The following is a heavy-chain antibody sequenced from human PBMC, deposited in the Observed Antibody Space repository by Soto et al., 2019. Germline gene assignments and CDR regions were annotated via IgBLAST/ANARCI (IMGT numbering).Heavy chain of an antibody. V-gene: IGHV1-18*01. CDR1: GYTFTSYG. CDR3: ARDFTPCSGGSCYSGGDPFDY. D-gene: IGHD2-15*01. J-gene: IGHJ4*02. CDR2: ISAYNGNT. Sequence: ASVKVSCKASGYTFTSYGISWVRQAPGQGLEWMGWISAYNGNTNYAQKLQGRVTMTTDTSTSTAYMELRSLRSDDTAVYYCARDFTPCSGGSCYSGGDPFDYWGQGTLVTSPQ.